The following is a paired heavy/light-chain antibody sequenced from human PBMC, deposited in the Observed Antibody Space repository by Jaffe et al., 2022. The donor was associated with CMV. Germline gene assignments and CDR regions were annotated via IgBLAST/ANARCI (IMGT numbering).Heavy chain of an antibody. CDR3: ARRDSHYYYYMDV. D-gene: IGHD2-15*01. CDR1: SGSISSTSHC. V-gene: IGHV4-39*01. Sequence: QLQLQESGPGLVKPSETLSLTCTVSSGSISSTSHCWGWIRQPPGKGLEWIGCIYYSGSTYYNPSLKSRVTISVGTSRNQFSLKVSSVTAADTAVYYCARRDSHYYYYMDVWGKGTTVTVSS. CDR2: IYYSGST. J-gene: IGHJ6*03.
Light chain of an antibody. V-gene: IGKV3-11*01. CDR1: QSVSSY. CDR2: DAS. Sequence: EIVLTQSPATLSLSPGERATLSCRASQSVSSYLAWYLQRPGQAPSLLIHDASNRATGIPARFSGSGSGTDFTLTISSLEPEDFGVYYCQQRSNWPSLTFGGGTKVEIK. J-gene: IGKJ4*01. CDR3: QQRSNWPSLT.